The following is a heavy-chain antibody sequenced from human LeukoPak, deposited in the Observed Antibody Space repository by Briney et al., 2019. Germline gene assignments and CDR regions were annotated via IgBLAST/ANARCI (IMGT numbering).Heavy chain of an antibody. V-gene: IGHV4-59*11. CDR2: IYYSGST. CDR3: ARAWFDP. Sequence: SETLSLTCTVSGGSISSHYWSWIRQPPGKGLEWIGYIYYSGSTNYNPSLKSRVTISVDTSKNQFSLKLSSVTAADTAVYYCARAWFDPWGQGTLVTVSS. CDR1: GGSISSHY. J-gene: IGHJ5*02.